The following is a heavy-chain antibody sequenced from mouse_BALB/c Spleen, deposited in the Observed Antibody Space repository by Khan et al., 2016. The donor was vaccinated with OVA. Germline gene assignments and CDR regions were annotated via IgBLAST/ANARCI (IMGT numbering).Heavy chain of an antibody. V-gene: IGHV3-2*02. J-gene: IGHJ2*01. CDR2: ISYSGVT. CDR3: ARGNYYGYYFDY. CDR1: GYSITSGYA. D-gene: IGHD1-1*01. Sequence: EVQLLETGPGLVKPSQSLSLTCTVTGYSITSGYAWNWIRQFPGNKLEWMGYISYSGVTSYTPSLKSRTSITRDTSKNQFFLQLNSVTTEDTATYYCARGNYYGYYFDYWGQGTTLTVSS.